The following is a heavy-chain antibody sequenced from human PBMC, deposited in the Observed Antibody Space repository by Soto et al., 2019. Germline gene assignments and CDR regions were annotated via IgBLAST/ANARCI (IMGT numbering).Heavy chain of an antibody. D-gene: IGHD1-26*01. J-gene: IGHJ4*02. CDR1: GLTFSSYG. V-gene: IGHV3-30*18. CDR3: AKEGGLSGSYYISSSYYFDY. CDR2: ISYDGSNT. Sequence: QVQLVESGGGVVQPGRSLRLSCVASGLTFSSYGMHWVRQAPGKGLEWVAIISYDGSNTYYADSVKGRFTISRDNSKNTLYLQMNSLRAEDTSVYYCAKEGGLSGSYYISSSYYFDYWGQGPLVTVSS.